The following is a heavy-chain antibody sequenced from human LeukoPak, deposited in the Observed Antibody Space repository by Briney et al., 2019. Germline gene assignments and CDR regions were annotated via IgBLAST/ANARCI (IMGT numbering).Heavy chain of an antibody. CDR3: ARQYNWNEFDY. V-gene: IGHV5-51*01. D-gene: IGHD1-1*01. CDR2: IYPGDSDT. CDR1: GYXFTXYW. Sequence: SXKXSXXGXGYXFTXYWIGWVRQMPGKGLEWMGIIYPGDSDTRYSPSFQGQVTISADKSISTAYLQWSSLKASDTAMYYCARQYNWNEFDYWGQGTLVTVSS. J-gene: IGHJ4*02.